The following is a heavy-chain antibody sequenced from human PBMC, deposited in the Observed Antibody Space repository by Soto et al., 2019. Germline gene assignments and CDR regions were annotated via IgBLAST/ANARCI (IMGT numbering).Heavy chain of an antibody. V-gene: IGHV3-9*01. CDR2: ITWNSDNR. CDR1: GFTFDDYA. J-gene: IGHJ6*04. Sequence: DAQLVESGGGLVQPGRSLRLSCAASGFTFDDYAMHWVRQAPGRGLEWVSGITWNSDNRGYADSVKGRFTISRDNAKNSLYLEMNSLRSEDTGLYYCAKIGVGFYGSSYMNVWGKGTTVTVSS. CDR3: AKIGVGFYGSSYMNV. D-gene: IGHD3-10*01.